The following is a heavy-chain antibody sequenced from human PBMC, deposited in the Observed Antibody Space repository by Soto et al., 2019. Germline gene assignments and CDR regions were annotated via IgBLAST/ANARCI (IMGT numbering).Heavy chain of an antibody. CDR3: AKNGQPPYYYYGMDV. CDR2: ISGYNGDT. D-gene: IGHD2-8*01. J-gene: IGHJ6*02. V-gene: IGHV1-18*01. CDR1: GYTFSRYG. Sequence: GPEAKKPGASVKVSCKASGYTFSRYGISWVRQAPGQGLEWMGWISGYNGDTKYAQKVQGRVTMTIDTSTYTAYMELRSLTSDDTATYYCAKNGQPPYYYYGMDVWGQGTTVTVSS.